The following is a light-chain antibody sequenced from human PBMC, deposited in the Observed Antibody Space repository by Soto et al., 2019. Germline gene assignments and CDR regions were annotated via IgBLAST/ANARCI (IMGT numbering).Light chain of an antibody. V-gene: IGLV2-14*03. CDR2: DVN. J-gene: IGLJ1*01. CDR1: SSDVGSDYNY. Sequence: QSVLTQPASVSGSPGQSIAISCTGTSSDVGSDYNYVSWYQQHPGKAPKLMVYDVNTRPSGVSNRFSGSKSGTTASLTISGLQAEDEADYYCCSYTTSSTYVCGGGAKV. CDR3: CSYTTSSTYV.